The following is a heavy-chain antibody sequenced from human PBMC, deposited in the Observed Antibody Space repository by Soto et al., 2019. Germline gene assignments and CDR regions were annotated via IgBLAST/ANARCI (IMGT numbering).Heavy chain of an antibody. CDR1: GYTFTNYG. Sequence: GXSVKVSCNEPGYTFTNYGISWVRQAPGQGLEWMGWISAYNGNTNYAQNLQGRVTMTTDTSTSTAYMELRSLRSDDTAVYYCARVDVLRFLEWLIWGQGNLVTVSS. J-gene: IGHJ4*02. CDR3: ARVDVLRFLEWLI. V-gene: IGHV1-18*04. D-gene: IGHD3-3*01. CDR2: ISAYNGNT.